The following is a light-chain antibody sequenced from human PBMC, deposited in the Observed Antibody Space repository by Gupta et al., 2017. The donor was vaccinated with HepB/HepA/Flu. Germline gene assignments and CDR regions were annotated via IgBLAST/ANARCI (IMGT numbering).Light chain of an antibody. Sequence: IVMTPSPATLSVSPGERATLSCRASQSGSSNVAWYQQKPGQAPRLLIDGASTSATGIPARCSGSGSGTEFTLTISSLQSEDFAVYYCQQYNNWPLTFGPGTKVDIK. CDR2: GAS. J-gene: IGKJ3*01. CDR3: QQYNNWPLT. CDR1: QSGSSN. V-gene: IGKV3-15*01.